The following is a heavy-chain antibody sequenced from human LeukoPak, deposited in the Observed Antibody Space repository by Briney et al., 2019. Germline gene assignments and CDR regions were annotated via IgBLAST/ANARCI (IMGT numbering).Heavy chain of an antibody. V-gene: IGHV1-69*05. D-gene: IGHD3-3*01. CDR3: ARDDTVFGVVIAPFDY. CDR1: GGTFSSYA. CDR2: IIPIFGTA. Sequence: SVKVSCKASGGTFSSYAISWVQQAPGQGLEWMGRIIPIFGTANYAQKFQGRVTITTDESTSTAYMELSSLRSEDTAVYYCARDDTVFGVVIAPFDYWGQGTLVTVSS. J-gene: IGHJ4*02.